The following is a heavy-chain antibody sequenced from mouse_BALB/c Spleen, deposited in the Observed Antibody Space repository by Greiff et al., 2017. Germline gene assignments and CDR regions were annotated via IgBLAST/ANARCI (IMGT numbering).Heavy chain of an antibody. CDR3: ARDGTHGNFDV. J-gene: IGHJ1*01. CDR2: ISYSGST. V-gene: IGHV3-2*02. Sequence: EVQLQESGPGLVKPSQSLSLTCTVTGYSITSDYAWNWIRQFPGNKLEWMGYISYSGSTSYNPSLKSRISITRDTSKNQFFLQLNSVTTEDTATYYCARDGTHGNFDVWGAGTTVTVSS. CDR1: GYSITSDYA. D-gene: IGHD2-1*01.